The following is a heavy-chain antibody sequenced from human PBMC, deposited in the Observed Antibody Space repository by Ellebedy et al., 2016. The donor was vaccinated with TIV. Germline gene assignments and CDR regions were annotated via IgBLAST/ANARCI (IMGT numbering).Heavy chain of an antibody. CDR3: ASRPPEGGLQLFPGVYYGMDV. CDR1: GGTFSSSA. CDR2: IIPIFGRA. V-gene: IGHV1-69*13. J-gene: IGHJ6*02. Sequence: SVKVSXXASGGTFSSSAISWVRQAPGQGLEWMGGIIPIFGRANYAQNFQGRLTITADESTSTAYMELSSLRSEDTAVYYCASRPPEGGLQLFPGVYYGMDVWGQGTTVTVSS. D-gene: IGHD5-24*01.